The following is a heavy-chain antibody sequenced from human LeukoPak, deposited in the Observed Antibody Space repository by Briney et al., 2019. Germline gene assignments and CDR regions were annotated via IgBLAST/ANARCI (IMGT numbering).Heavy chain of an antibody. CDR3: APATRGTVGKYYFDY. CDR2: INPNSGGT. V-gene: IGHV1-2*02. D-gene: IGHD2-15*01. CDR1: GYTFTGYY. Sequence: GASVKVSCKTSGYTFTGYYMHWVRQAPGQGLEWMGWINPNSGGTNYAQKFQGRVTMTRDTSISTAYMELSRLSSDDTGVYYCAPATRGTVGKYYFDYWGQGTLVTVSS. J-gene: IGHJ4*02.